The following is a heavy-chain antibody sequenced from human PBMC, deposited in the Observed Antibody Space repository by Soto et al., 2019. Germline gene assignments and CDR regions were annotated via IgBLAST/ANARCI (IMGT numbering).Heavy chain of an antibody. V-gene: IGHV1-18*01. CDR2: ISAHNGNT. CDR1: GYTFSSYG. D-gene: IGHD3-10*01. J-gene: IGHJ4*02. CDR3: ARGAFGELLLNY. Sequence: ASVKVSCKASGYTFSSYGISWVRQAPGQGLEWMGWISAHNGNTNYAQKLQGRVTMTTDTSTSTAYMELMSLTSDDTAVYFCARGAFGELLLNYWGQGTLVTVSS.